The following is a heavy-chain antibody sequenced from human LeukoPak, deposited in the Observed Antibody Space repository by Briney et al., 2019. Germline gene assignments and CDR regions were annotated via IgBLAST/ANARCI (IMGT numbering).Heavy chain of an antibody. CDR1: GGTFSSYA. CDR3: ARELPPDIIGGMDV. J-gene: IGHJ6*02. V-gene: IGHV1-69*04. Sequence: SVKVSCKASGGTFSSYAISWVRQAPGQGLEWMGRIIPILGIANYAQKFQGRVTITADKSTSTAYMELSSLRSEDTAVYYCARELPPDIIGGMDVWGQGTTVTVSS. D-gene: IGHD2-15*01. CDR2: IIPILGIA.